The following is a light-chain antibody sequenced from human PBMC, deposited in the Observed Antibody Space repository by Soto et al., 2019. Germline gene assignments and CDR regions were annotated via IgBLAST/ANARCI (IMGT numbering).Light chain of an antibody. Sequence: EIVLTQSPGTLSLSPGDRATLSCRASQSVNIYFAWYQQKPGQAPRLLIFNTSRRATGIPDRFSGSGSGTDFTLIISRLEPEDFAMYYCQQYGHPLHTFGQGTKLDFK. J-gene: IGKJ2*01. CDR2: NTS. V-gene: IGKV3-20*01. CDR3: QQYGHPLHT. CDR1: QSVNIY.